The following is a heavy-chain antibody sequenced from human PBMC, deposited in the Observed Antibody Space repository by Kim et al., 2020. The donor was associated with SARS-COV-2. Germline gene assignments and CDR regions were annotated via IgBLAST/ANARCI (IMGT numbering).Heavy chain of an antibody. CDR1: GYSFTSYW. CDR2: IYPGDSDT. D-gene: IGHD3-16*02. J-gene: IGHJ4*02. Sequence: GESLKISCKGSGYSFTSYWIGWVRQMPGKGLEWMGIIYPGDSDTRYSPSFQGQVTISADKSISTAYLQWSSLKASDTAMYYCARLRGLRLGELSSEYYFDYWGQGTLVTVSS. CDR3: ARLRGLRLGELSSEYYFDY. V-gene: IGHV5-51*01.